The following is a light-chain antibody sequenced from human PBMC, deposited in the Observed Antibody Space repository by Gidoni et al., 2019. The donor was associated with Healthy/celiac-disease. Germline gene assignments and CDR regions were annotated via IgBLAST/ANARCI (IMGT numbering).Light chain of an antibody. J-gene: IGKJ1*01. CDR2: GAS. V-gene: IGKV3-15*01. CDR1: QRVSSN. CDR3: QQYNNWPRT. Sequence: EIVMTQSPATLSVSPGERAPLSCRASQRVSSNLAWYQQKPGQAPRLLIDGASTRATGIPARFSGSWSGTEFTLTISSLQSEDFAVYYCQQYNNWPRTFGQGTKVEIK.